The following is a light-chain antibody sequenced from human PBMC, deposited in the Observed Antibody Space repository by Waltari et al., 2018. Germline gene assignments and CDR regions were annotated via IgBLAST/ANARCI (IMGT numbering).Light chain of an antibody. CDR3: QHYVRLPAT. J-gene: IGKJ1*01. CDR1: QSVSRT. Sequence: EIVLTQSPGTLSLAPGERATLSCRASQSVSRTLAWSQQKPGQAPSLLIYAASTRATGIPDRFSGSRSGTDFSLTISRLEPEDFAVYYCQHYVRLPATFGQGTKVEIK. CDR2: AAS. V-gene: IGKV3-20*01.